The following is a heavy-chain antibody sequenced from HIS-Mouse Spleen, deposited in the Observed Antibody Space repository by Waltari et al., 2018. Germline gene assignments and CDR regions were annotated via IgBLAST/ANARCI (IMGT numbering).Heavy chain of an antibody. D-gene: IGHD6-6*01. CDR3: ARYSSSSGVDY. Sequence: QVQLVESGGGVVQPGRSLRLSCAASGFTFSSYGMHWVRQAKGKGLEWVAVIWYDGSNKYYADSVKGRFTISRDNSKNTLYLQMNSLRAEDTAVYYCARYSSSSGVDYWGQGTLVTVSS. V-gene: IGHV3-33*01. J-gene: IGHJ4*02. CDR1: GFTFSSYG. CDR2: IWYDGSNK.